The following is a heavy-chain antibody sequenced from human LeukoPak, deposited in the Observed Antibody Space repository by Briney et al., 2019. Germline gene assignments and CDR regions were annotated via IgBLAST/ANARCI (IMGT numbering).Heavy chain of an antibody. CDR2: INTDETST. D-gene: IGHD3-10*01. CDR1: GFTFSSFW. CDR3: ATDLSLWYRGVIYY. Sequence: PGGSLRLSCAASGFTFSSFWMHWVRQAPGKGPVWVSRINTDETSTSYADSVKGRFTISRDNAKNTLYLQMNGLRAEDTAVYYCATDLSLWYRGVIYYWGQGTLVTVSS. V-gene: IGHV3-74*01. J-gene: IGHJ4*02.